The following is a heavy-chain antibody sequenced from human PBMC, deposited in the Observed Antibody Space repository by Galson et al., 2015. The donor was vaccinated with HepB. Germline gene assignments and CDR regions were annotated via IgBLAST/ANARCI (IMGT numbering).Heavy chain of an antibody. V-gene: IGHV1-3*01. Sequence: SVKVSCKASGYTFTSYAMHWVRQAPGQRLEWMGWINAGNGNTKYSQKFQGRVTITRDTSASTAYMELSSLRSEDTAVYYCARSGAAAANYYYYGMDVWGQGTTVTVSS. CDR3: ARSGAAAANYYYYGMDV. CDR2: INAGNGNT. CDR1: GYTFTSYA. J-gene: IGHJ6*02. D-gene: IGHD6-13*01.